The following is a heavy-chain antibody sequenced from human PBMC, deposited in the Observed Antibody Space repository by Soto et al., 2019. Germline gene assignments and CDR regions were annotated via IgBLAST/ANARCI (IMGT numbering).Heavy chain of an antibody. V-gene: IGHV4-39*01. Sequence: PSETLSLTCTVSGGSISSSSYYWGWIRQPPGKGLEWIGSIYYSGSTYYNPSLKSRVTISVDTSKNQFSLKLSSVTAAETAVYYCAIPGRFLGWLRPYYYYYYMGVGGKGTRVTASS. CDR3: AIPGRFLGWLRPYYYYYYMGV. D-gene: IGHD3-3*01. J-gene: IGHJ6*03. CDR1: GGSISSSSYY. CDR2: IYYSGST.